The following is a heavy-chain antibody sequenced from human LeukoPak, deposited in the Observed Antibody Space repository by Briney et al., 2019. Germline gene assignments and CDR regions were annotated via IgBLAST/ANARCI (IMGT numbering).Heavy chain of an antibody. J-gene: IGHJ3*02. CDR1: GFTLSSYD. CDR3: ARDSQYRVFDI. CDR2: IGLAGDT. Sequence: AGGSLRLSCAASGFTLSSYDMHWVRQVTGKGLEWVSGIGLAGDTYYLGSVKCRFTISRENAKNSLYLQMNSLRAGDTAVYYCARDSQYRVFDIWGQGTMVTVSS. V-gene: IGHV3-13*04. D-gene: IGHD3-16*02.